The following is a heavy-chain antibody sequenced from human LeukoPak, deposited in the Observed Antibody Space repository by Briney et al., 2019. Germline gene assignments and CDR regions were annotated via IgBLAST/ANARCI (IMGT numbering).Heavy chain of an antibody. Sequence: SETLSLNCAVYGGSFSGYYWNWIRQPPGKGLEWIGEINHSGSTIYNPSLKSRVTISVDTSKNQFSLRLSSVTAVDTAVYYCARVKPWTLSFYFDYWGQGTLVTVSS. CDR3: ARVKPWTLSFYFDY. J-gene: IGHJ4*02. V-gene: IGHV4-34*01. D-gene: IGHD2/OR15-2a*01. CDR1: GGSFSGYY. CDR2: INHSGST.